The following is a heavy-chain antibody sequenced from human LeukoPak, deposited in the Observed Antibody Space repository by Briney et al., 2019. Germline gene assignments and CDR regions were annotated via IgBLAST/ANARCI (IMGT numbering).Heavy chain of an antibody. V-gene: IGHV3-7*01. D-gene: IGHD6-13*01. CDR3: ARRILSGYSTYYFDY. Sequence: GGSLRLSCAASGFTFNRYWMSWVRQAPGKGLEWVANIKQDGSEKYYVDSVKGRFTISRDNAKNSLYLQMNSLRAEDTAVYYCARRILSGYSTYYFDYWGQGTLVTVSS. CDR1: GFTFNRYW. J-gene: IGHJ4*02. CDR2: IKQDGSEK.